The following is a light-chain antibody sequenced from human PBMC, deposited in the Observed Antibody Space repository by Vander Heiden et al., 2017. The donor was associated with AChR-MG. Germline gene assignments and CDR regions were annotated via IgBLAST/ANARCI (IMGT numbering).Light chain of an antibody. CDR3: SSYTSSGTLWV. Sequence: QSALTQPSSVSGSPGQSITISCTGTSSDVGGYKYVSWYQQHPGKAPKLILYDVSYRPSGVSTRFSGSKSGNTASLTISGLQPEDEADYFCSSYTSSGTLWVFGGGTMLTVL. CDR1: SSDVGGYKY. CDR2: DVS. J-gene: IGLJ3*02. V-gene: IGLV2-14*03.